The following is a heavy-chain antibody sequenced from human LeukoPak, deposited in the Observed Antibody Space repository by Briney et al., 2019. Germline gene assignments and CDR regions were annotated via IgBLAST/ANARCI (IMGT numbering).Heavy chain of an antibody. Sequence: ASVKVSCKASGYTLTGYYMQWVRQAPAQGLEWMGWINPNSGGTNYAQNFQGRVTMTRDTSISTAYMELRGLISDDTAVYYCARVYGSGSPWMNFDPWGQGTLVTVSS. CDR3: ARVYGSGSPWMNFDP. D-gene: IGHD3-10*01. CDR2: INPNSGGT. J-gene: IGHJ5*02. V-gene: IGHV1-2*02. CDR1: GYTLTGYY.